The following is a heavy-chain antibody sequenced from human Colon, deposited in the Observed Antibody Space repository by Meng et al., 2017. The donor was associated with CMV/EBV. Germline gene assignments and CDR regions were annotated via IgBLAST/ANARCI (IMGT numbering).Heavy chain of an antibody. Sequence: SVKVSCKTPGGPTHHSYAISWVRQAPGQGLEWMGKIIPVLGVANYAQKFQGRVTLTADKSTNTVYMEMSSLRSEDTAVYYCARGPPAGYCSSTSCYYYYYGMDVWGQGTTVTVSS. D-gene: IGHD2-2*01. CDR2: IIPVLGVA. V-gene: IGHV1-69*04. J-gene: IGHJ6*02. CDR1: GGPTHHSYA. CDR3: ARGPPAGYCSSTSCYYYYYGMDV.